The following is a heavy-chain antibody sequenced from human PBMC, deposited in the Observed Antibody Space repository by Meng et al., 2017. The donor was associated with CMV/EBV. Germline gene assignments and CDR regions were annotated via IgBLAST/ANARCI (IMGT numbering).Heavy chain of an antibody. V-gene: IGHV1-46*01. CDR3: ARDSDEVSAAGSDY. D-gene: IGHD1-14*01. CDR1: GYTFTSYY. J-gene: IGHJ4*02. CDR2: INPSGGST. Sequence: ASAQVSCKASGYTFTSYYMNWVRHAPGQGLEWMGIINPSGGSTSYAQKCQGRVTMTRDTSTSTVYMELSSLRAEDTAVYYCARDSDEVSAAGSDYWGQGTLVTVSS.